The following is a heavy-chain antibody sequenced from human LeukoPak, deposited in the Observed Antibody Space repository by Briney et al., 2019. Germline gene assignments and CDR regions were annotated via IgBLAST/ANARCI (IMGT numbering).Heavy chain of an antibody. CDR2: ISAYNGNT. Sequence: ASVKVSCKASGYTFTSYGISWVRQAPGQGLEWMGWISAYNGNTNYAQKLQGRVTMTTDTSTSTAYMEVRSLRPDDTAVYYCARVGCGGDCPGPFDYWGQGTLVAVSS. CDR3: ARVGCGGDCPGPFDY. D-gene: IGHD2-21*02. V-gene: IGHV1-18*01. J-gene: IGHJ4*02. CDR1: GYTFTSYG.